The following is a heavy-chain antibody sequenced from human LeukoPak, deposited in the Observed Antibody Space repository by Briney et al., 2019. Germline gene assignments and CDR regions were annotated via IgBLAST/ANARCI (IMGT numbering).Heavy chain of an antibody. CDR1: GFTFSSYS. Sequence: GGSLRLSCAASGFTFSSYSMNWVRQAPGKGLEWVSSISSSSSYIYYADSVKGRFTISRDNAKNSLYLQMNSLRAEDTAVYYCARAGLSQQLANYFDYWGQGTLVTVSS. J-gene: IGHJ4*02. D-gene: IGHD6-13*01. V-gene: IGHV3-21*01. CDR3: ARAGLSQQLANYFDY. CDR2: ISSSSSYI.